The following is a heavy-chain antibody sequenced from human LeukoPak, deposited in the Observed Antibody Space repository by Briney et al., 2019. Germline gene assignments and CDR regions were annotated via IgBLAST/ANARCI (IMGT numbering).Heavy chain of an antibody. CDR3: ARAQDAVDAFDI. J-gene: IGHJ3*02. CDR2: INPNSGGT. D-gene: IGHD4-17*01. V-gene: IGHV1-2*02. CDR1: GYTFTGYY. Sequence: ASVKVSCKASGYTFTGYYMHWVRQAPGQGLEWMGWINPNSGGTNYAQKFQGRVTMTRDTSISTAYMELSRLRSDDTAVYYCARAQDAVDAFDIWGQGTMVTVSS.